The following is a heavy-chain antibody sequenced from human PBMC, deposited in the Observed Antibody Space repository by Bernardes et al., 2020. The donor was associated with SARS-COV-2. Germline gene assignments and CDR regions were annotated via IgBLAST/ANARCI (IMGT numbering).Heavy chain of an antibody. J-gene: IGHJ4*02. Sequence: VGSLRLSCAASGFTFSSYALSWVRQAPGQGPEWVSAISGCGGSTYYAASVQGRFTVSRDKSKNTLYLQMNSLRPEDTAVDYCAKGGRYFDWLFSGYYFDYWGQGTLVTVTS. CDR2: ISGCGGST. CDR3: AKGGRYFDWLFSGYYFDY. V-gene: IGHV3-23*01. CDR1: GFTFSSYA. D-gene: IGHD3-9*01.